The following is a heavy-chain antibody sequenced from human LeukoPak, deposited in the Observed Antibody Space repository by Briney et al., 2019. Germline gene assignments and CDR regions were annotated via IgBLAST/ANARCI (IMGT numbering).Heavy chain of an antibody. V-gene: IGHV4-4*07. CDR2: MYTDGDT. J-gene: IGHJ4*02. CDR3: VRAPAGCGGTCPFDS. D-gene: IGHD2-15*01. CDR1: GDSISGYW. Sequence: SETLSLTCDVSGDSISGYWWSWIRQPAGKGLEWIGRMYTDGDTNYNPALKSRVTVSVDTSKNLFSLKLISVTAADTAVYYCVRAPAGCGGTCPFDSWGQGTLVTVSS.